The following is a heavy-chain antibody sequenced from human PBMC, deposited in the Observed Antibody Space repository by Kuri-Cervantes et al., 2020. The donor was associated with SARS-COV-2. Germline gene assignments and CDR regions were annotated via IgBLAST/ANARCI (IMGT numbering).Heavy chain of an antibody. J-gene: IGHJ4*02. CDR2: IYSGGST. CDR3: ARVVGIRGYFDY. V-gene: IGHV3-53*01. CDR1: GFTFSSYS. D-gene: IGHD3-10*01. Sequence: LTCAASGFTFSSYSMNWVRQAPGKGLEWVSVIYSGGSTYCADSVKGRFTISRDNSKNTLYLQMNSLRAEDTAVYYCARVVGIRGYFDYWGQGTLVTVSS.